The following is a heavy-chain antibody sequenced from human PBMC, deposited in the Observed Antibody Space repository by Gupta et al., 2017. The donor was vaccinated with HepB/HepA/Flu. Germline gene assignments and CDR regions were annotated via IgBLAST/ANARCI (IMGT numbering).Heavy chain of an antibody. V-gene: IGHV3-23*01. CDR3: AKDRLYSGSSVKADY. J-gene: IGHJ4*02. CDR1: GFTFSSYA. CDR2: ISGSGGST. Sequence: EVQLLESGGGLVQPGGSLRLSCAASGFTFSSYAMSWVRQAPGKGLEGVSAISGSGGSTYYADSGKGRFTISRDNSKNTLYLQMNSLRAEDTAVYYCAKDRLYSGSSVKADYWGQGTLVTVSS. D-gene: IGHD1-26*01.